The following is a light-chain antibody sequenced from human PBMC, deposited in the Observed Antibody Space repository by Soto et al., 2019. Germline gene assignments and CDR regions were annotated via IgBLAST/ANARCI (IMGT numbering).Light chain of an antibody. V-gene: IGKV3-15*01. Sequence: EIVMTQSPATLSVSPGERATLSCRASQSVSGNLAWYQQKPGQSPRLLIYGASTRATGIPARFSGSGSGTEFTLTIRCLRCEDFAVYDCQHYKHGPQNTSVQGRRLEIK. CDR1: QSVSGN. CDR3: QHYKHGPQNT. J-gene: IGKJ5*01. CDR2: GAS.